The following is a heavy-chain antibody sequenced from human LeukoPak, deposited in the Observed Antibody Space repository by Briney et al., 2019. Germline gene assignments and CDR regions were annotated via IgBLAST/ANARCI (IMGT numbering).Heavy chain of an antibody. J-gene: IGHJ4*02. D-gene: IGHD4-17*01. V-gene: IGHV4-30-4*01. Sequence: SETLSLTCTVSGGSINSADYYWSGIRQPPGKGLEWIGFIYYSGSTYYNPSLQSRLTISVDTSKNQFSLKLSSVTAADTAVYYCARDRGGTAVTTAGYFDNWGQGTLVTVSS. CDR3: ARDRGGTAVTTAGYFDN. CDR1: GGSINSADYY. CDR2: IYYSGST.